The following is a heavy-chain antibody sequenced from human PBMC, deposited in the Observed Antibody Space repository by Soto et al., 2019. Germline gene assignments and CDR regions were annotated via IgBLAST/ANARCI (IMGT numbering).Heavy chain of an antibody. V-gene: IGHV1-8*01. CDR3: ARERSAASTGWFDP. CDR1: GYTFTSYE. D-gene: IGHD6-13*01. Sequence: QVQLVQSGAEVKKSGASVKVSCKASGYTFTSYEINWVRQATGQGLEWMGWMNPNSGNTGYAQKFQGRVTMTRNTSISTAYMELSSLRYEDTAVYYCARERSAASTGWFDPWGQGTLVTVSS. J-gene: IGHJ5*02. CDR2: MNPNSGNT.